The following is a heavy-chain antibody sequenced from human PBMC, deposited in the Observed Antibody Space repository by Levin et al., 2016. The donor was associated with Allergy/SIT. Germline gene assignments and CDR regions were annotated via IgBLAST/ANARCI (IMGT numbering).Heavy chain of an antibody. CDR3: ARGSPGLLWFGELFY. CDR2: IIPIFGTA. J-gene: IGHJ4*02. D-gene: IGHD3-10*01. V-gene: IGHV1-69*06. Sequence: WVRQAPGQGLEWMGGIIPIFGTANYAQKFQGRVTITADKSTSTAYMELSSLRSEDTAVYYCARGSPGLLWFGELFYWGQGTLVTVSS.